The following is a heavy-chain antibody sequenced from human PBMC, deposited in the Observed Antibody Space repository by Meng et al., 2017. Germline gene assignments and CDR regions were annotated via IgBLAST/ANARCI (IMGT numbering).Heavy chain of an antibody. Sequence: GESLKISCAASGFTFSSYSMNWVRQAPGKGLEWVSSISSSSSYIYYADSVKGRFTISRDNAKNSLYLQMNSLRAEDTAVYYCARDPRGTLTIVYWGQGTPVTVSS. CDR3: ARDPRGTLTIVY. CDR2: ISSSSSYI. D-gene: IGHD3-22*01. V-gene: IGHV3-21*01. CDR1: GFTFSSYS. J-gene: IGHJ4*02.